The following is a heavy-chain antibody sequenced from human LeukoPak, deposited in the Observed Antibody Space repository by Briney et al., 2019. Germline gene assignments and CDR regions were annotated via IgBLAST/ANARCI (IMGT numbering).Heavy chain of an antibody. J-gene: IGHJ3*02. CDR3: ARRMGGLRDAFDI. D-gene: IGHD5/OR15-5a*01. CDR1: GCSISSYY. Sequence: SETLSLTCTVSGCSISSYYLSWIRQPPGKGLEWIGYIYYSGSTNYNPSLKSRVTISVDTSKSQFSLKLSSVTAADTAVYYCARRMGGLRDAFDIWGQGTMVTVSS. CDR2: IYYSGST. V-gene: IGHV4-59*01.